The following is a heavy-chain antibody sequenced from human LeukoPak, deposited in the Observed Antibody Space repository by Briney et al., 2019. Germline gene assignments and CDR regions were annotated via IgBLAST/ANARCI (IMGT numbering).Heavy chain of an antibody. Sequence: GESLRLSCRGSGFTFSSYPMSWVRQAPGKGLEWVASIMHSGGITYHADSVTGRFTISRDNSKNTLYLHMNGLRAEDTALYYCARDQYRSTRATYDLYYYMDVWGNGTTVTVSS. D-gene: IGHD6-19*01. V-gene: IGHV3-23*01. CDR1: GFTFSSYP. CDR3: ARDQYRSTRATYDLYYYMDV. CDR2: IMHSGGIT. J-gene: IGHJ6*03.